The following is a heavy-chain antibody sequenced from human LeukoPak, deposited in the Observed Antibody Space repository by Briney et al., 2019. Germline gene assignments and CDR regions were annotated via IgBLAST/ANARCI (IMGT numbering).Heavy chain of an antibody. Sequence: GGSLRLSCAASGFTFSGSAMHWVRQASGKGLEWVGRIRSKANSYATAYAASVKGRFTISRDDSKNTAYLQMNSLKTEDTAVYYCTRHTYGVYYFDYWGQGTLVTVFS. D-gene: IGHD4-17*01. J-gene: IGHJ4*02. V-gene: IGHV3-73*01. CDR1: GFTFSGSA. CDR2: IRSKANSYAT. CDR3: TRHTYGVYYFDY.